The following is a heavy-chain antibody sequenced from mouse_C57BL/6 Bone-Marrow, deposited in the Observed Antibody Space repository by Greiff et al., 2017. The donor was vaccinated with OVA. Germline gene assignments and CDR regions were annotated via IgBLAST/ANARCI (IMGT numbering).Heavy chain of an antibody. J-gene: IGHJ2*01. D-gene: IGHD1-1*01. CDR3: ARYKGRVAVDYFDY. CDR1: GFTFTNYY. V-gene: IGHV7-3*01. CDR2: IRNKPNGSTT. Sequence: EVQRVESGGGLVQPGDSLSLSCAASGFTFTNYYMSWVRQPPGKALEWLAFIRNKPNGSTTEYSASVKGRFTISSDNSQSILYLQMNALRAEDSATYYCARYKGRVAVDYFDYWGQGTALTVSS.